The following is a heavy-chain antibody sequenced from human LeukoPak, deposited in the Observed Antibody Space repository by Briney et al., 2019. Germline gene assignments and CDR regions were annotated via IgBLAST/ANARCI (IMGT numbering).Heavy chain of an antibody. CDR3: ARLQWETPDY. CDR2: ISSSGSYI. J-gene: IGHJ4*02. Sequence: LGGSLRLSCAASGFTFTSHSMNWVRQAPGKGLEWVSSISSSGSYIHHADSLKGRFIISRDNAKNSLYLQMNSLRAEDTAVYYCARLQWETPDYWGQGTLVTVSS. V-gene: IGHV3-21*01. CDR1: GFTFTSHS. D-gene: IGHD1-26*01.